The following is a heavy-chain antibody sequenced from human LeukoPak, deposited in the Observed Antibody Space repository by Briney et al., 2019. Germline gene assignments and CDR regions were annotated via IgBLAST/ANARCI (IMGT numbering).Heavy chain of an antibody. CDR2: ISSSSSYI. CDR3: ARAETGYYYDSSGYPFAY. CDR1: GFTFSSYS. Sequence: GGSLRLSCAASGFTFSSYSMIWVRQAPGKGLEWVSSISSSSSYIYYADSVKGRFTVSRDNAENSLYLQMNSLRAEDTAVYYCARAETGYYYDSSGYPFAYWGQGTLVTVSS. J-gene: IGHJ4*02. V-gene: IGHV3-21*01. D-gene: IGHD3-22*01.